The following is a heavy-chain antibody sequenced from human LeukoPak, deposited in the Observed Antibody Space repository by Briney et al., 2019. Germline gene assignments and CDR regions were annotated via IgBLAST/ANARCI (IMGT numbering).Heavy chain of an antibody. V-gene: IGHV4-34*01. J-gene: IGHJ4*02. Sequence: SETLSLTCAVYGGSFSGYYWSWIRQPPGKGLEWIGEINHSGSTNYNPSLKSRVTISVDTSKNQFSLKLSSVTAADTAVYYCARQVGATTFDYWGQGTLVTVSS. D-gene: IGHD1-26*01. CDR1: GGSFSGYY. CDR3: ARQVGATTFDY. CDR2: INHSGST.